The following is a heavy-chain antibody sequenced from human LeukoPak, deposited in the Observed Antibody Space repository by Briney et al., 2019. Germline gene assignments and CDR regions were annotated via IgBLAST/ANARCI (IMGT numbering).Heavy chain of an antibody. CDR1: GFTVSSNY. D-gene: IGHD3-16*01. CDR2: ISSSGGST. J-gene: IGHJ4*02. V-gene: IGHV3-23*01. CDR3: ARGGLYFDF. Sequence: GGSLRLSCAASGFTVSSNYMSWVRQAPGKGLEWVSAISSSGGSTYYTDSVKGRFTISRDNSKNTLYLQLNSLRAEDTAVYYCARGGLYFDFWGQGTLVTVSS.